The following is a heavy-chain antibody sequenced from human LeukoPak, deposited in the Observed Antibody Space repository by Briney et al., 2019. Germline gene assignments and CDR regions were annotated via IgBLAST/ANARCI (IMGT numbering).Heavy chain of an antibody. Sequence: SETLSLTCTVSGGSISSYYWSWIRQPPGKGPEWIGYIYYSGSTNYNPSLKSRVTISVDTSKNQFSLKLSSVTAADTAVYYCASSLWFGELSGYWGQGTLVTVSS. V-gene: IGHV4-59*01. CDR2: IYYSGST. J-gene: IGHJ4*02. CDR3: ASSLWFGELSGY. D-gene: IGHD3-10*01. CDR1: GGSISSYY.